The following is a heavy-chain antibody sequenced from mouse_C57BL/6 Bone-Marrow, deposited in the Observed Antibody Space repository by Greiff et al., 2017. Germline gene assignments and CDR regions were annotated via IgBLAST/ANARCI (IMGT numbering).Heavy chain of an antibody. Sequence: QVQLQQPGAELVMPGASVKLSCTASGYTFTSSWMHWVKQRPGQGLEWIGEIDPSDSYTNYNQKFKGKSTLTVDKSSSAAYMQLSSLTSEDSAVYYCARGRGGYFDCWGQGTTLTVSS. J-gene: IGHJ2*01. CDR1: GYTFTSSW. CDR2: IDPSDSYT. CDR3: ARGRGGYFDC. V-gene: IGHV1-69*01.